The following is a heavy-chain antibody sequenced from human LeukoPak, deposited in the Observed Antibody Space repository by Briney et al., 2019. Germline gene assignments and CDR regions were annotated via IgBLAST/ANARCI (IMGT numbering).Heavy chain of an antibody. Sequence: PSETLSLTCTVSGYSISSGYFWGWIRPPPGKGLEWIGSIYHSGSTSYNPSLKSRLTISVDTSKNQFSLKLNFVTAADTAMYYCARDSRNHHTTGTTSYFDYWGQGIPVTVSS. CDR2: IYHSGST. J-gene: IGHJ4*02. CDR1: GYSISSGYF. CDR3: ARDSRNHHTTGTTSYFDY. D-gene: IGHD1-1*01. V-gene: IGHV4-38-2*02.